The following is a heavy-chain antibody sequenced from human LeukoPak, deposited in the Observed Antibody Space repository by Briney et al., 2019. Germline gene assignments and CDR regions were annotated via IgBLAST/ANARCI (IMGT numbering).Heavy chain of an antibody. CDR1: GGSISSSSYY. CDR3: ARDRRYSSSLIWFDP. CDR2: IYYSGST. Sequence: SETLSLTCTVSGGSISSSSYYWGWIRQPPGKGLEWIGSIYYSGSTYYNPSLKSRVTISVDTSKNQLSLKLSSVTAADTAVYYCARDRRYSSSLIWFDPWGQGTLVTVSS. J-gene: IGHJ5*02. D-gene: IGHD6-6*01. V-gene: IGHV4-39*07.